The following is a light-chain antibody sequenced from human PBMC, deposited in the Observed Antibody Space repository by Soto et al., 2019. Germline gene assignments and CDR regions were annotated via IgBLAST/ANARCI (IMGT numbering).Light chain of an antibody. CDR1: NSDIGAYNY. CDR2: DVS. CDR3: LSYTSSSTPVV. V-gene: IGLV2-14*03. J-gene: IGLJ2*01. Sequence: QSVLTQPASVSGSPGQSTTISCTGTNSDIGAYNYVSWYQHHPGKAPKLMIYDVSNRPSGVSNRFSGSKSGNTASLTISGLQADDEADYYCLSYTSSSTPVVFGGGTKLTV.